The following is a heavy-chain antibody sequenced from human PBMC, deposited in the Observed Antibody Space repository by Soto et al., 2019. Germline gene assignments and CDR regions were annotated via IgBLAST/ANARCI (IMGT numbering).Heavy chain of an antibody. CDR1: GFTFSNAW. V-gene: IGHV3-15*01. CDR2: IKSKTDGGTT. Sequence: LRLSCAASGFTFSNAWMSWVRQAPGKGLEWVGRIKSKTDGGTTDYAAPVKGRFTISRDDSKNTLYLQMNSLKTEDTAVYYCTTVYCSGGSCYDYWGQGTRVTVSS. D-gene: IGHD2-15*01. CDR3: TTVYCSGGSCYDY. J-gene: IGHJ4*02.